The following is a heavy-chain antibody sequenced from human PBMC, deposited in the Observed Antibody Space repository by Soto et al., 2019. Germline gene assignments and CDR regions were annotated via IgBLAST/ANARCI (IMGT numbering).Heavy chain of an antibody. J-gene: IGHJ6*02. V-gene: IGHV3-23*01. CDR2: ISGSGGST. CDR3: AKYSSSWSRYGMDV. CDR1: GFTFSSYA. Sequence: GGSLRLSCAASGFTFSSYAMSWVRQAPGKGLEWVSAISGSGGSTYYADSVKGRFTISRDNSKNTLYLQMNSLRAEDTAVYYCAKYSSSWSRYGMDVWGQGTTVTVSS. D-gene: IGHD6-13*01.